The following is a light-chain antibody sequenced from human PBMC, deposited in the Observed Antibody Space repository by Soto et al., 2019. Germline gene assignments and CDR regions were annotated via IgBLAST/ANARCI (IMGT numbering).Light chain of an antibody. V-gene: IGKV3-15*01. CDR3: QQYYSTPIT. Sequence: VMTQSPATLSVSPWERAALSCRASQSVSSNLAWYQQKPGQAPRLPIYAASTRATGLPARFSGSGSGTEFTLTISSLQSEDFAVYSCQQYYSTPITFGQGTRLEIK. CDR1: QSVSSN. J-gene: IGKJ5*01. CDR2: AAS.